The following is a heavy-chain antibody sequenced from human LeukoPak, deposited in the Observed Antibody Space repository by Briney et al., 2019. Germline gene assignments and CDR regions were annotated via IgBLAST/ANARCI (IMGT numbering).Heavy chain of an antibody. Sequence: RGASVKVSCKASGYTFTSYYMHWVRQAPGQGLEWMGIINPSGGSTSYAQKFQGRVTMTRGTSTGTVYMELSSLRSEDTAVYYCARGRRGLPTAYYFDYWGQGTLVTVS. D-gene: IGHD1-26*01. CDR3: ARGRRGLPTAYYFDY. V-gene: IGHV1-46*01. J-gene: IGHJ4*02. CDR2: INPSGGST. CDR1: GYTFTSYY.